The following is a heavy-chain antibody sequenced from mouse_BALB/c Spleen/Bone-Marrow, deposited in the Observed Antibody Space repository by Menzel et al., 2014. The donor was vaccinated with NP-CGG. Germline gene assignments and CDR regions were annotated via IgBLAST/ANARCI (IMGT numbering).Heavy chain of an antibody. Sequence: VKLMESGPGLVQPSQSLSITCTVSGFSLTSYGVHWVRQSPGKGLEWLGVIWSGGSTDYNAAFISRLSISKDNSKSQVFFKMNSLQANDTAIYYCARKELGLNWYFDAWGAGTTVTVSS. D-gene: IGHD4-1*01. CDR2: IWSGGST. CDR1: GFSLTSYG. CDR3: ARKELGLNWYFDA. V-gene: IGHV2-2*02. J-gene: IGHJ1*01.